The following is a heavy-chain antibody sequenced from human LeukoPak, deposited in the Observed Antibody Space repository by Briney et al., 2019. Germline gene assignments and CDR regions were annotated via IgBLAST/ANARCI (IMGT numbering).Heavy chain of an antibody. V-gene: IGHV1-69*13. D-gene: IGHD6-13*01. CDR3: ASQVGAAAGTPVHYYYYMDV. CDR1: GGTFSSYA. Sequence: SVKVSCKASGGTFSSYAISWVRQAPGQGLEWMGGIIPIFGTANYAQKFQGRVTITADESTSTAYMELSSLRSEDTAVYYCASQVGAAAGTPVHYYYYMDVWGKGTTVTVSS. CDR2: IIPIFGTA. J-gene: IGHJ6*03.